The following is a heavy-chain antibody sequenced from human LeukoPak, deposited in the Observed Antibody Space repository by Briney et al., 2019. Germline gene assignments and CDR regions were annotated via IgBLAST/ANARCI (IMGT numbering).Heavy chain of an antibody. CDR1: GFTFNNAW. Sequence: PGGSLRLSCAASGFTFNNAWMSWVRQAPGKGLEWVGRIKSKIDGGTTDYAAPVKGRFSSSRDKSKITVYMQMNSLKTEETAMYYGAKWGDFWGGIYGGYWGQGTLVTVSS. CDR3: AKWGDFWGGIYGGY. J-gene: IGHJ4*02. V-gene: IGHV3-15*01. D-gene: IGHD3-3*01. CDR2: IKSKIDGGTT.